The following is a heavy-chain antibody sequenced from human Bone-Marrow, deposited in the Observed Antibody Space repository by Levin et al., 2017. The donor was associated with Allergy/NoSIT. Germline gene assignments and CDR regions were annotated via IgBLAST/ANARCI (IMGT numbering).Heavy chain of an antibody. J-gene: IGHJ4*02. CDR2: MNPISGGT. D-gene: IGHD6-25*01. CDR3: ATLGRQRPGGNY. CDR1: GYTFADHY. Sequence: GESLKISCKASGYTFADHYIHWLRRAPGRGLEWVGRMNPISGGTDYPPNFQGRVTMTRDTSRNTAYMDLTRLSSDDTAVYYCATLGRQRPGGNYWGQGTQVTVSS. V-gene: IGHV1-2*06.